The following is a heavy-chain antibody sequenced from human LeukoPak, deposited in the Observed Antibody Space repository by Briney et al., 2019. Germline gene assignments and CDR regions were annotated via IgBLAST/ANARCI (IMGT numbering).Heavy chain of an antibody. Sequence: PGESLRLSCAASGLHFSGTAMSWVRQAPGKGLEWVSAISHDGMNAYYADSVKGRFTISRDNSKNTLYLQMNSLRAEDTAVYYCAKDLVRGVTVFDYWGQGTLVTVSS. V-gene: IGHV3-23*01. D-gene: IGHD3-10*01. J-gene: IGHJ4*02. CDR1: GLHFSGTA. CDR2: ISHDGMNA. CDR3: AKDLVRGVTVFDY.